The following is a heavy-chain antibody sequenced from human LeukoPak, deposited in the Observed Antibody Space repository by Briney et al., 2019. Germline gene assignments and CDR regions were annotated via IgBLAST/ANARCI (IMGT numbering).Heavy chain of an antibody. J-gene: IGHJ4*02. CDR3: ATSYDMGWLIGY. D-gene: IGHD3/OR15-3a*01. CDR1: GFTLGDTG. V-gene: IGHV3-7*03. CDR2: IKQDGSEK. Sequence: PGGSLRLSCAASGFTLGDTGMNWVGQAPGQGPGWVANIKQDGSEKFYVASVKGRFTISRDNAKNSLYLQMNSLRAEDTALYYCATSYDMGWLIGYWGQGTLVTVSS.